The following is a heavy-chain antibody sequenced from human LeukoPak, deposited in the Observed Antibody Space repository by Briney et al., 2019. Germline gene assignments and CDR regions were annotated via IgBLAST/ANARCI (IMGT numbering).Heavy chain of an antibody. Sequence: GASVKVSCKASGYTFTGYCMHWVRQAPGQGLEWMGWINPNSGGTNYAQKFQGRVTMTRDTSISTAYLQWSSLKASDTAMYYCARHRFWGKYYYGSGSPLDPWGQGTLVTVSS. CDR2: INPNSGGT. D-gene: IGHD3-10*01. CDR1: GYTFTGYC. V-gene: IGHV1-2*02. CDR3: ARHRFWGKYYYGSGSPLDP. J-gene: IGHJ5*02.